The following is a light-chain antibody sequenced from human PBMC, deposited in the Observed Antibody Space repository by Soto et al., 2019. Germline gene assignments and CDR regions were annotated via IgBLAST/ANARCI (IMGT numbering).Light chain of an antibody. CDR1: SSDVGGYNY. CDR3: CSYAGSYTFV. J-gene: IGLJ1*01. V-gene: IGLV2-8*01. Sequence: SVLTQPPSASESPGQSVTISCTGTSSDVGGYNYVSWYQQHPGKAPKLMIYEVFKRPSGVPDRFSGSKSGNTASLTVSGLQAEDEAYYYCCSYAGSYTFVFGTGTKVAVL. CDR2: EVF.